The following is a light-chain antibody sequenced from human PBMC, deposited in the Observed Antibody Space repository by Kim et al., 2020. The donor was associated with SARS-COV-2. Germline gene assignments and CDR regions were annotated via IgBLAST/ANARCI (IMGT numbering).Light chain of an antibody. V-gene: IGKV3-11*01. CDR1: RRSGTY. Sequence: SAKERGTVACRASRRSGTYLAGYQQRTGQDPRHLGYDASNRATGGPDRFSGSGSGTDFTLTISGLEPEDFSTYYCQQRDSWPPAVTFGGGTKLEI. CDR2: DAS. CDR3: QQRDSWPPAVT. J-gene: IGKJ4*01.